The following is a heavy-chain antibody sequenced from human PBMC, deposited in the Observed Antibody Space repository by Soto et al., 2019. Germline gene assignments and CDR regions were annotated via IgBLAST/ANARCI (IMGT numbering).Heavy chain of an antibody. D-gene: IGHD2-15*01. CDR3: ARVGGSCGRNYYSCGMNV. CDR1: GFTFSSYA. Sequence: QVQLVESGGGVVQPGRSLRLSCAASGFTFSSYAMHWVRQAPGKGMEWVAVISYDGSNTYYADSVKGRFTISRDNSKDTLYLQMNSLRAEDTAVYYCARVGGSCGRNYYSCGMNVCVQGTTVTVSS. V-gene: IGHV3-30-3*01. J-gene: IGHJ6*02. CDR2: ISYDGSNT.